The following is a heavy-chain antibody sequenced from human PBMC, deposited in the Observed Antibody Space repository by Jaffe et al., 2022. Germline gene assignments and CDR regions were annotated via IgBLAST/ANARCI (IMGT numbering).Heavy chain of an antibody. CDR2: ISWDGGST. J-gene: IGHJ6*03. CDR3: AKGGAAADLYYYYYMDV. CDR1: GFTFDDYA. D-gene: IGHD6-13*01. Sequence: EVQLVESGGVVVQPGGSLRLSCAASGFTFDDYAMHWVRQAPGKGLEWVSLISWDGGSTYYADSVKGRFTISRDNSKNSLYLQMNSLRAEDTALYYCAKGGAAADLYYYYYMDVWGKGTTVTVSS. V-gene: IGHV3-43D*04.